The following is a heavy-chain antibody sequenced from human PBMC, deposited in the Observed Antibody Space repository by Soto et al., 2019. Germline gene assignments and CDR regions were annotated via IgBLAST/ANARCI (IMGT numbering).Heavy chain of an antibody. CDR1: GFTFSSYG. CDR3: AKAGCSSTSCQYYYYGMDV. D-gene: IGHD2-2*01. Sequence: QVQLVESGGGVVQPGRSLRLSCAASGFTFSSYGMHWVRQAPGKGLEWVAVISYDGSNKYYADSVKGRFTISRDNSKNTLYLQMNSLRAEDTAVYYCAKAGCSSTSCQYYYYGMDVWGQGTTVTVSS. J-gene: IGHJ6*02. CDR2: ISYDGSNK. V-gene: IGHV3-30*18.